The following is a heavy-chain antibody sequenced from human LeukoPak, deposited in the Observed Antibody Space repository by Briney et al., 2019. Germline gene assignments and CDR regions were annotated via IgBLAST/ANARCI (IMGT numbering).Heavy chain of an antibody. Sequence: SLRLSCTASGFTFGDYAMSWFRQAAGKGLEWVGFIRSSIFGGTAEYAASVEGTFSISRDDSRSIAYLQMSSLKTEDTAVYYCTRTRHRWLQLASWDYWGQGTLVTVSS. CDR1: GFTFGDYA. V-gene: IGHV3-49*03. CDR2: IRSSIFGGTA. D-gene: IGHD5-24*01. CDR3: TRTRHRWLQLASWDY. J-gene: IGHJ4*02.